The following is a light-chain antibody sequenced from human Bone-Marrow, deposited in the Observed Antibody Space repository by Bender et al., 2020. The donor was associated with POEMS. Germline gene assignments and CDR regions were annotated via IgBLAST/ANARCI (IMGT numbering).Light chain of an antibody. CDR1: SSDVGGYNY. CDR3: ISYTSASTLVV. V-gene: IGLV2-14*01. J-gene: IGLJ2*01. Sequence: QSALTQPPSASGSPGQSVTISCTGTSSDVGGYNYVSWYQQHPGKAPKLMIYEVTKRPSGVSNRFSGSKSGNTASLTISGLQAEDEADYYCISYTSASTLVVFGGGTKLTVV. CDR2: EVT.